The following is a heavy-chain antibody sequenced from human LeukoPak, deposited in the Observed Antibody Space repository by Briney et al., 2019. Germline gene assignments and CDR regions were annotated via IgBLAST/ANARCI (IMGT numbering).Heavy chain of an antibody. J-gene: IGHJ4*02. CDR3: ARGSSGYFDY. D-gene: IGHD6-19*01. V-gene: IGHV4-34*01. Sequence: SETLSLTCDVYGGSFSGYYWIWIRQSPEKGLEWIGEINDSGSSNYNPSLKSRVTISVDKSKNQFSLKLSSVTAADTAVYYCARGSSGYFDYWGQGTLVTVSS. CDR2: INDSGSS. CDR1: GGSFSGYY.